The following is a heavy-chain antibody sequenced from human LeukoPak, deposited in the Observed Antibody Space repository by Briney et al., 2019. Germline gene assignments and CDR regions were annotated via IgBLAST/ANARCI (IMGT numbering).Heavy chain of an antibody. CDR2: INPNSGGT. V-gene: IGHV1-2*02. CDR1: GYTFSIYY. CDR3: ARAMAYYYYYMDV. D-gene: IGHD3-10*01. J-gene: IGHJ6*03. Sequence: ASVKVSCKASGYTFSIYYIHWVRQAPGQGLEWMGWINPNSGGTNYAQKFQGRVTMTRDTSISTAYMELSRLRSDDTAVYSCARAMAYYYYYMDVWGKGTTVTVSS.